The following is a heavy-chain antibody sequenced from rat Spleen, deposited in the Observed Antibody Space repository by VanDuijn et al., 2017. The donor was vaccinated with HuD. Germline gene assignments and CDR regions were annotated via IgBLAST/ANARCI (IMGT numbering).Heavy chain of an antibody. Sequence: QVQLKESGPGLVQPSQTLSLTCTVSGFSLTSNSVSWIRQPPGKGLEWMGIIWGNGDTNYNSALKSRLSISRDTSKSQLYLKMNSLQTEDTATYYCASLTTGIPLDYWYFDFWGPGTMVTVSS. CDR1: GFSLTSNS. J-gene: IGHJ1*01. CDR3: ASLTTGIPLDYWYFDF. CDR2: IWGNGDT. D-gene: IGHD1-9*01. V-gene: IGHV2-13*01.